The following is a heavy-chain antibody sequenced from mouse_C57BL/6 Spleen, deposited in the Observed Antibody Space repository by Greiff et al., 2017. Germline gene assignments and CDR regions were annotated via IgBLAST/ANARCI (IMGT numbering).Heavy chain of an antibody. CDR3: ARHYGGYYGSAMDY. CDR2: ISSGGSYT. Sequence: EVKLVESGGDLVKPGGSLKLSCAASGFTFSSYGMSWVRQTPDKRLEWVATISSGGSYTYYPDSVKGRFTISRDNAKSTLYLQMSSLKSEDTAMYYCARHYGGYYGSAMDYWGQGTSVTVSS. CDR1: GFTFSSYG. J-gene: IGHJ4*01. V-gene: IGHV5-6*01. D-gene: IGHD2-3*01.